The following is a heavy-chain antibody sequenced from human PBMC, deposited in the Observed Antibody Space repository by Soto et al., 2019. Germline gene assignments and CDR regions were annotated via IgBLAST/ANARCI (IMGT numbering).Heavy chain of an antibody. CDR1: GFTVSSNY. Sequence: EVQLVETGGGLIQPGGSLRLSCAASGFTVSSNYMSWVRQAPGKGLEWVSVIYSGGSTYYADSVKGRFTISRDNSKNTLYLQMNSLRAEVTAVYYCARSAPVDFWSCYPTYYFDYWGQGTLVTVSS. CDR2: IYSGGST. V-gene: IGHV3-53*02. J-gene: IGHJ4*02. CDR3: ARSAPVDFWSCYPTYYFDY. D-gene: IGHD3-3*01.